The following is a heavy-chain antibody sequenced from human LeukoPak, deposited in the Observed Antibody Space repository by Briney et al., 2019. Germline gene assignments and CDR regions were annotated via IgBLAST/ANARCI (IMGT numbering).Heavy chain of an antibody. CDR1: GFTFSSYG. CDR3: AKRGRGGSDLPLYYFDY. D-gene: IGHD2-15*01. Sequence: PGGSLRLSCAASGFTFSSYGMHWVRQAPGKGLEWVAVISYDGSNKYYADSVKGRFTISRDNSKNTLYLQMNSLRAEDTAVYYCAKRGRGGSDLPLYYFDYWGQGTLVTVSS. J-gene: IGHJ4*02. V-gene: IGHV3-30*18. CDR2: ISYDGSNK.